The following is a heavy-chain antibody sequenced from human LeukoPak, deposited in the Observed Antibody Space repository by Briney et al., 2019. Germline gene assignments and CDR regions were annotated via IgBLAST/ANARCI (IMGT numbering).Heavy chain of an antibody. V-gene: IGHV3-7*01. CDR2: IKQDRSET. D-gene: IGHD3-3*01. CDR3: ATDRGWRTSGYYLYYFEY. CDR1: GFTFGNSW. J-gene: IGHJ4*02. Sequence: GGSLRLSCAASGFTFGNSWMTWVRQAPGKGLEWVASIKQDRSETYYVDSVKGRFTISRDNTMNSLYLQMSSLRAEDTAVYYCATDRGWRTSGYYLYYFEYWGQGTLVTYSS.